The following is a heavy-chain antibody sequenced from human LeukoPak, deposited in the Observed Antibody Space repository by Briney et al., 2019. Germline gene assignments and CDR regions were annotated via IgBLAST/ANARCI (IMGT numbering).Heavy chain of an antibody. CDR2: IYTSGST. CDR3: ARATHTIRADYKPFDF. Sequence: SETLSLTRTLYGGSISSYFWSWLRQPAGKGLEWIGRIYTSGSTTYRPSLKGRVTMSVDTSKDQFSLKLSSVTAADTAIYSCARATHTIRADYKPFDFWGQGTLVTVSS. CDR1: GGSISSYF. D-gene: IGHD4-11*01. J-gene: IGHJ4*02. V-gene: IGHV4-4*07.